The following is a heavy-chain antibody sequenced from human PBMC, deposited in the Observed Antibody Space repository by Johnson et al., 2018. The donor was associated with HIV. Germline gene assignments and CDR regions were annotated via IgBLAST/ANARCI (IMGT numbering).Heavy chain of an antibody. D-gene: IGHD4/OR15-4a*01. J-gene: IGHJ3*02. CDR2: ISYDGSNK. CDR1: GFTFSSYA. CDR3: AIEREDYGLDI. V-gene: IGHV3-30-3*01. Sequence: QVQLVESGGGVVQPGRSLRLSCAASGFTFSSYAMHWVRQAPGKGLEWVAVISYDGSNKYYADSVKGRSTISRDNSKNTLYLQMNSLRAEDTAVYYCAIEREDYGLDIWGQGTMVTVSS.